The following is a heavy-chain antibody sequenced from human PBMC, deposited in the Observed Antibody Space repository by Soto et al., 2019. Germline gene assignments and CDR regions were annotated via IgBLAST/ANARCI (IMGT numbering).Heavy chain of an antibody. Sequence: ASVKVSCKASGYTFTSYDINWVRQATGQGLEWMGWMNPNSGNTGYAQKFQGRVTMTRNTSISTAYMELSSLRSEDTAVYYCARSQDGLGNYDFWSGYLAYYYGMDVWGQGTTVTVSS. CDR2: MNPNSGNT. J-gene: IGHJ6*02. CDR3: ARSQDGLGNYDFWSGYLAYYYGMDV. D-gene: IGHD3-3*01. V-gene: IGHV1-8*01. CDR1: GYTFTSYD.